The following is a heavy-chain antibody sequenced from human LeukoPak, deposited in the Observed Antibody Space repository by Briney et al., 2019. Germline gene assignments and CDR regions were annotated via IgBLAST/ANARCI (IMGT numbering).Heavy chain of an antibody. V-gene: IGHV3-23*01. J-gene: IGHJ4*02. CDR1: GFTFKNYA. CDR2: ITGSGGTT. Sequence: GASLRLSCAASGFTFKNYAMSWVRLAPGKGLKWVSAITGSGGTTFYADSVKGRFTISRDNSKNTLYLQMNSLRAEDTAVYYCAKWGDYDILTGYYDPDYWGQGTLVTVSS. CDR3: AKWGDYDILTGYYDPDY. D-gene: IGHD3-9*01.